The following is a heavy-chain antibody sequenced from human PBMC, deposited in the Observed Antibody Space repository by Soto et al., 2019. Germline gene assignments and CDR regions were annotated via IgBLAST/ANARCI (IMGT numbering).Heavy chain of an antibody. CDR3: AKGLELKNINRKDYYYGMDV. V-gene: IGHV3-23*01. D-gene: IGHD1-7*01. CDR2: ISGSGGST. J-gene: IGHJ6*02. Sequence: EVQLLESGGGLVQPGGSLRLSCAASGFTFSSYAMSWVRQAPGKGLEWVSAISGSGGSTYYADSVKGRFTVSRDNSKNTLNLQMNRLRAEDTAVYYCAKGLELKNINRKDYYYGMDVWGQGTTVTVSS. CDR1: GFTFSSYA.